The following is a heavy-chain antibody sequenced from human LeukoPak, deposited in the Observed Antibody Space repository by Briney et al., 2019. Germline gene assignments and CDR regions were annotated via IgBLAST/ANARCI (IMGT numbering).Heavy chain of an antibody. CDR2: IGQDGSEK. CDR3: ARDQAHCITGVCPRTPGLYYFDS. CDR1: GFIFSSYW. Sequence: GGSLRLSCAPSGFIFSSYWMSWVRQAPGKGLEWVANIGQDGSEKYYVDSVKGRFTISRDNAKNSVYLQMNSLRAEDTAVYYCARDQAHCITGVCPRTPGLYYFDSWGQGALVTVSS. V-gene: IGHV3-7*01. J-gene: IGHJ4*02. D-gene: IGHD2-8*01.